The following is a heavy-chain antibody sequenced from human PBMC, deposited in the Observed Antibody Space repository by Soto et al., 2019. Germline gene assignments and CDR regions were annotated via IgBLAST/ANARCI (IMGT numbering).Heavy chain of an antibody. CDR2: INHSGST. Sequence: SETLSLTCAVYGGSFSGYYWSWIRQPPGKGLEWIGEINHSGSTNYNPSLKSRVTISVDTSKNQFSLKLSSVTAADTAVYYCARGRRYYYDSSGYFTHYYYYGMDVWGQGTTVTVSS. V-gene: IGHV4-34*01. CDR1: GGSFSGYY. D-gene: IGHD3-22*01. J-gene: IGHJ6*02. CDR3: ARGRRYYYDSSGYFTHYYYYGMDV.